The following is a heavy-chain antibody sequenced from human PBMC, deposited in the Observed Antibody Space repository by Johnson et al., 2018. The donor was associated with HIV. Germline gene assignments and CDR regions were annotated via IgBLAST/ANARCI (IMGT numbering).Heavy chain of an antibody. D-gene: IGHD3-10*01. Sequence: EVQLVESGGGLVQPGGSLRLSCAASGFTFSSYAMSWVRQAPGKGLEWVSAISGSGGSTYYTDSVKGRFTISRDNSKNTLYLQMNSLRAEDTALYYCAKGYYGSGIAFDIWGQGTMVTVSS. CDR1: GFTFSSYA. CDR3: AKGYYGSGIAFDI. CDR2: ISGSGGST. J-gene: IGHJ3*02. V-gene: IGHV3-23*04.